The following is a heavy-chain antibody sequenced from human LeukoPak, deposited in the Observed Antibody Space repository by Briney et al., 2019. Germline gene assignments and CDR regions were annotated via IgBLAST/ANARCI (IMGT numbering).Heavy chain of an antibody. CDR3: AKNGNEGYSGSYYPNYYYYYYMDV. J-gene: IGHJ6*03. Sequence: GGSLRLSCAASGFTFSNYWMHWVRQAPGKGLVWVSRINSDGSSTSYADSVKGRFTISRDNAKNTLYLQMNSLRAEDTAVYYCAKNGNEGYSGSYYPNYYYYYYMDVWGKGTTVTISS. V-gene: IGHV3-74*01. D-gene: IGHD1-26*01. CDR2: INSDGSST. CDR1: GFTFSNYW.